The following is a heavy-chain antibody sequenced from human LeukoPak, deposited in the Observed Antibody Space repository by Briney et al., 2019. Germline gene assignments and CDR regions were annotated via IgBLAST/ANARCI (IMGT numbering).Heavy chain of an antibody. J-gene: IGHJ3*02. CDR3: ARDRYYDSSGYYRGSADAFDI. Sequence: SVRVSCKASGGTFSSYAISWVRQAPGQGLEWMGGIIPIFGTANYAQKFQGRVTITTDESTSTAYMELSSLRSEDTAVYYCARDRYYDSSGYYRGSADAFDIWGQGTMVTVSS. D-gene: IGHD3-22*01. V-gene: IGHV1-69*05. CDR2: IIPIFGTA. CDR1: GGTFSSYA.